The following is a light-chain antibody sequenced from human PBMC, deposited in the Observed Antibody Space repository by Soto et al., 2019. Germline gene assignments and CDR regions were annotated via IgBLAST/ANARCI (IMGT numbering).Light chain of an antibody. J-gene: IGKJ5*01. V-gene: IGKV1-5*01. CDR2: DVS. Sequence: DIQMTQSPSTVSASVGDSVTITCRASQSITTWLAWYQQRPGKAPKLLIYDVSSLQSGVPSRFSGSGSATEFTLTISSLQPDDSATYYCQRYNGTFGQGTRLEIK. CDR1: QSITTW. CDR3: QRYNGT.